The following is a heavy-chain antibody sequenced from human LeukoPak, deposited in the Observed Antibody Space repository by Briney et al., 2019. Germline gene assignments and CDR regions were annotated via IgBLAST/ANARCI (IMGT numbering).Heavy chain of an antibody. D-gene: IGHD3-10*01. Sequence: PSETLSLTCTVSGGSISSGGYYWSWIRQPPGKGLEWIGYIYDSGSTYYNPSLKSRVTISVDTSKNQFSLKLSSVTAADTAVYYCARDLGEGYFVSGSYYNSYFDYWGQGTLVTVSS. CDR3: ARDLGEGYFVSGSYYNSYFDY. J-gene: IGHJ4*02. V-gene: IGHV4-30-2*05. CDR1: GGSISSGGYY. CDR2: IYDSGST.